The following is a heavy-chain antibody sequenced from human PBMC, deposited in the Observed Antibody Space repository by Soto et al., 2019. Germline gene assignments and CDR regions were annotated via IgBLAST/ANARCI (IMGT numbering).Heavy chain of an antibody. CDR1: SSPINSRYY. V-gene: IGHV4-38-2*02. CDR3: ARKTSGRNLEY. Sequence: SETLSLTCTVSSSPINSRYYWGWIRQTPGKGLAWVASIYHSGSTHYNPSLKSRATISVDTSNNQYSLRLSSVTAADTAIYYCARKTSGRNLEYWGQRTQVTV. J-gene: IGHJ4*02. D-gene: IGHD6-25*01. CDR2: IYHSGST.